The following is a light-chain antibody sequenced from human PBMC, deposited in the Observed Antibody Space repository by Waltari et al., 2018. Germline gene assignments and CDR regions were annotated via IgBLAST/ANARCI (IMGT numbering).Light chain of an antibody. J-gene: IGLJ2*01. CDR2: GQD. Sequence: SSELTQDPAVSVALGQTVSITCQGDSLRRYSASWYQQRPGQAPILVLYGQDNRPSGIPDRCSGSTSGDTATLTITGTQAEDEADYYCLSRDITSTRFFGGGTRLTV. CDR3: LSRDITSTRF. V-gene: IGLV3-19*01. CDR1: SLRRYS.